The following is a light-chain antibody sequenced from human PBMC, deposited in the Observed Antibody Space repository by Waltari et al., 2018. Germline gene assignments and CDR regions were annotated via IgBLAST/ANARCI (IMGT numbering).Light chain of an antibody. V-gene: IGLV3-19*01. CDR3: NSRDSSINHHYV. CDR2: GKN. J-gene: IGLJ1*01. CDR1: SLRSYS. Sequence: SSELTQDPAVSEALGQTVRITCQGDSLRSYSANWYQQKPGQAPIVVIYGKNNRPSGIPARFSGSTSGDTASLTITGAQAEDEADYYCNSRDSSINHHYVFGSGTKVTVL.